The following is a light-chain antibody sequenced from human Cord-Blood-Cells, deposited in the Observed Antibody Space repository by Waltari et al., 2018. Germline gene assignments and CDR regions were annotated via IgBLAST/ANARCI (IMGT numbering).Light chain of an antibody. Sequence: EIVITQSPATLSVSPGDTATLSCRSSQTVSSNLAWYQQKPGQAPRPLIYGASTRATGIPARFSGSGSGTEFTLTISSMQSEDFAVYYCQQYNNWPYTFGQGTKLEIK. J-gene: IGKJ2*01. CDR3: QQYNNWPYT. CDR1: QTVSSN. CDR2: GAS. V-gene: IGKV3-15*01.